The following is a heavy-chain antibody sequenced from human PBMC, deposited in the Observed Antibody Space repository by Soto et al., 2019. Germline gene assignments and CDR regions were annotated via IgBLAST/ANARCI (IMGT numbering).Heavy chain of an antibody. Sequence: SETLSLTCAVYGGSFSGYYWSWIRQPPGKGLEWIGEINHSGSTNYNPSLKSRVTISVDTSKNQFSLKLSSVTAADTAVYYCARGDYDYIWGSLGPSDYWGQGTLVTVSS. V-gene: IGHV4-34*01. J-gene: IGHJ4*02. CDR1: GGSFSGYY. CDR2: INHSGST. D-gene: IGHD3-16*01. CDR3: ARGDYDYIWGSLGPSDY.